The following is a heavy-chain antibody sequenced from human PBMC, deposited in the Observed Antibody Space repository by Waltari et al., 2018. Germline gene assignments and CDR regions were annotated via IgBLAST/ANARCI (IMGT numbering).Heavy chain of an antibody. CDR2: VHHSGKT. CDR1: GDSISGNSW. D-gene: IGHD2-2*01. J-gene: IGHJ4*02. V-gene: IGHV4-4*02. Sequence: QVQLQESGQGLVKPSGTLSLPCAVSGDSISGNSWWSWVRQSPEKGLEWIGQVHHSGKTHYNPSLQSRVTISLDKPKNQFSLNLNSVTAADTAVYYCAGDRAIGLFFDYWGRGTLVTVSS. CDR3: AGDRAIGLFFDY.